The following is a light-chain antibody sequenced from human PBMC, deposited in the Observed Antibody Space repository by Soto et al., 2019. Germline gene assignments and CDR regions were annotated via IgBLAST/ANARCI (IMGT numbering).Light chain of an antibody. Sequence: IVMTQSPATLSVSPGERVTLSCRASQGIGITLAWYQQKPGQTPRLLIYGASTRATGIPARFSGSGSGTEFTLTINRLQSXXSAVYYCQRYNDWPLTFGGGTKVEI. CDR1: QGIGIT. V-gene: IGKV3-15*01. J-gene: IGKJ4*01. CDR2: GAS. CDR3: QRYNDWPLT.